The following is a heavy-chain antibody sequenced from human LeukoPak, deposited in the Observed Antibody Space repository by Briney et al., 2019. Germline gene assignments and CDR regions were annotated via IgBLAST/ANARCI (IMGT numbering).Heavy chain of an antibody. D-gene: IGHD3-22*01. CDR2: ISSSSSYI. CDR3: ARDESLIRYDSSGYYYDY. CDR1: GFTFSSYS. J-gene: IGHJ4*02. Sequence: GGSLRLSCAASGFTFSSYSMNWVRQAPGKGLEWVSSISSSSSYIYYADSVKGRFTISRDNAKNSLYLQMNSLRAEDTAVYYCARDESLIRYDSSGYYYDYWGQGTLVTVSS. V-gene: IGHV3-21*01.